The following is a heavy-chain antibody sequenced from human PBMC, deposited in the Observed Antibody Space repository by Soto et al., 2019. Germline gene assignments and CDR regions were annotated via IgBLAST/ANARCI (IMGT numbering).Heavy chain of an antibody. Sequence: GGSLRLSCAASGFTFDDYAMHWVRQAPGKGLEWVSGISWNSDFIAYADSVKGRFTVSRDNANNFLYLQMNSLRPEDTALYYCARRGPGTYFDYWGQGTLVTVSS. J-gene: IGHJ4*02. D-gene: IGHD6-13*01. CDR2: ISWNSDFI. CDR1: GFTFDDYA. CDR3: ARRGPGTYFDY. V-gene: IGHV3-9*01.